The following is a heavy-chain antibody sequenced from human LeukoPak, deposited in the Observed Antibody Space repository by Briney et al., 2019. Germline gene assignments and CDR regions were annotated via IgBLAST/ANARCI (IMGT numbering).Heavy chain of an antibody. Sequence: GGSLRISCKGSGYSFTSCWVSWVRQMPGKGLEWMGRIDPSDSYTNYSPSFQGHVTISADKSISTAYLQWSSLKASDTAMYYCAIHFIIAAAGTSDYWGQGTLVTVSS. V-gene: IGHV5-10-1*01. J-gene: IGHJ4*02. CDR2: IDPSDSYT. CDR1: GYSFTSCW. D-gene: IGHD6-13*01. CDR3: AIHFIIAAAGTSDY.